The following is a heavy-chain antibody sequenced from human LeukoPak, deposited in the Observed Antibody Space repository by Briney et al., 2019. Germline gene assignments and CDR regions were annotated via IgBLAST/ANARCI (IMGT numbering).Heavy chain of an antibody. D-gene: IGHD3-3*01. CDR3: ARLSERMGYDFWSGPHPHYFDY. V-gene: IGHV4-39*01. CDR1: GGSISSSSYY. CDR2: IYYSGST. J-gene: IGHJ4*02. Sequence: SETLSLTCTVSGGSISSSSYYWGWISQPPGKGLEWIGSIYYSGSTYYNPSLKSRVTISVDTSKNQFSLKLSSVTAADTAVYYCARLSERMGYDFWSGPHPHYFDYWGQGTLVTVSS.